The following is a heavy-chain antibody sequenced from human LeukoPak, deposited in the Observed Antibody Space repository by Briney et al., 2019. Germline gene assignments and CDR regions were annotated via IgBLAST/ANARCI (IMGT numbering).Heavy chain of an antibody. V-gene: IGHV3-11*01. Sequence: SGGSLRLSCAASGFTFSDYYMSWIRQAPGKGLEWVSYISSSGSTIYYADSVKGRFTISRDNAKNSLYLQMNSLRAEDTAVYYCATHRPRGSGSEPVDYWGQGTLVTVSS. D-gene: IGHD3-10*01. CDR3: ATHRPRGSGSEPVDY. J-gene: IGHJ4*02. CDR1: GFTFSDYY. CDR2: ISSSGSTI.